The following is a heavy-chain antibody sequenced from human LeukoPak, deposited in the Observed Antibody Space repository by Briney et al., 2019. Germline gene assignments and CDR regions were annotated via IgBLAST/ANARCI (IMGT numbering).Heavy chain of an antibody. CDR2: MYYSGIT. CDR3: ARIESITVYGVVTSRPHFDY. CDR1: GVSITSHY. Sequence: KPSETLSLTCTVSGVSITSHYWSWIRQPPGKGLEWIGYMYYSGITNYKCSLKNRVTISVDTSKNQFSLKLTSVAAADTAVYYCARIESITVYGVVTSRPHFDYWGQGTLVTVSS. J-gene: IGHJ4*02. D-gene: IGHD3-3*01. V-gene: IGHV4-59*11.